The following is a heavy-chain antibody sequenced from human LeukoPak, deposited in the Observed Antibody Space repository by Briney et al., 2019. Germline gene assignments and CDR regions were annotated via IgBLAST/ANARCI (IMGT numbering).Heavy chain of an antibody. CDR1: GFTFSSYA. J-gene: IGHJ4*02. CDR2: ISGSGGST. CDR3: AKASSSSWYVLGN. D-gene: IGHD6-13*01. V-gene: IGHV3-23*01. Sequence: GGSLRLSCAASGFTFSSYAMSWLRQAPGKGLEWVSAISGSGGSTYYADSVKGRFTISRDNSKNTLYLQMSSLRAEDTAVYYCAKASSSSWYVLGNWGQGTLVTVSS.